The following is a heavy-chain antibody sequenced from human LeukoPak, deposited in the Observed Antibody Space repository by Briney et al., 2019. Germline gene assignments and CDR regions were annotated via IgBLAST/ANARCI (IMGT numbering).Heavy chain of an antibody. J-gene: IGHJ6*03. Sequence: GGSLRLSCAASGFTFTNYALSWVRQAPGKGLEWVSGINGNGISTYYADSEKGRFTISRDNSKDTLYLQMDSLRVSDTAVYYCPKEPSCNYYYYYSMDVWGKGTTVTVSS. V-gene: IGHV3-23*01. CDR1: GFTFTNYA. CDR2: INGNGIST. D-gene: IGHD6-6*01. CDR3: PKEPSCNYYYYYSMDV.